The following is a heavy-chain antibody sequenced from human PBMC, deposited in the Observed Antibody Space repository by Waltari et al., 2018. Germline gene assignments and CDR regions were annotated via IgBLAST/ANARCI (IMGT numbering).Heavy chain of an antibody. CDR2: ISNDGSNK. D-gene: IGHD4-17*01. CDR1: GFTFRSYA. CDR3: AGSAVDYGVYYYYYGMDG. V-gene: IGHV3-30*01. Sequence: QVQLVESGGGVVQPGRSLRLSCAASGFTFRSYALHWVRQAHAQGLEWVAVISNDGSNKYYADSGKGRFTNSRDNSKNARYLQSNSLGAGDTAGDYCAGSAVDYGVYYYYYGMDGWGQGTTVTVSS. J-gene: IGHJ6*02.